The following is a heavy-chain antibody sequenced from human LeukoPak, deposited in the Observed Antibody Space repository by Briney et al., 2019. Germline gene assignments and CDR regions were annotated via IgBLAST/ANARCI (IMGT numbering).Heavy chain of an antibody. D-gene: IGHD5-18*01. CDR3: ARDSGYSFGLSYYQYGMDV. CDR1: GFTFTTYT. Sequence: PGGSLRLSCAASGFTFTTYTMNWVRQAPGKGLEWVSSISSSSSYIYDADSVKGRFTISRDNAKNSLYLQMNSLRAEDTAVYYCARDSGYSFGLSYYQYGMDVWGQGTTVTVSS. V-gene: IGHV3-21*01. CDR2: ISSSSSYI. J-gene: IGHJ6*02.